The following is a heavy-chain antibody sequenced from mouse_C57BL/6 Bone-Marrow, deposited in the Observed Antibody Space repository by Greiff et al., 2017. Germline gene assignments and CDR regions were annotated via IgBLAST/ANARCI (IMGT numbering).Heavy chain of an antibody. V-gene: IGHV1-69*01. Sequence: QVQLQQPGAELVMPGASVKLSCKASGYTFTSYWMHWVKQRPGQGLEWIGEIDPSDSYTNYNQKFKGKSTLTVDKSSSTAYMQLSSLTSEDSAVYYCARSSGYLYFEVWGTGTTVTVSS. CDR3: ARSSGYLYFEV. CDR1: GYTFTSYW. CDR2: IDPSDSYT. J-gene: IGHJ1*03. D-gene: IGHD1-1*01.